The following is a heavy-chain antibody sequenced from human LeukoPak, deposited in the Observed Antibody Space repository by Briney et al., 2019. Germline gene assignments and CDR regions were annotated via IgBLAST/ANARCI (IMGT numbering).Heavy chain of an antibody. CDR3: ARTEESGYSYRYFGYYYYMDV. CDR1: GGSISSTRYY. Sequence: SETLSLTCTVSGGSISSTRYYWGWIRQPPGKGLELIGHIYYSGSTHYNPSLKSRVTISVDTSKNQFSLKLSSVTAADTAVYYCARTEESGYSYRYFGYYYYMDVWGKGTTVTVSS. D-gene: IGHD5-18*01. CDR2: IYYSGST. J-gene: IGHJ6*03. V-gene: IGHV4-61*05.